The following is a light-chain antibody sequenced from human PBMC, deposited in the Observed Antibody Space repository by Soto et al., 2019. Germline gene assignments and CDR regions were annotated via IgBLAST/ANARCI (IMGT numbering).Light chain of an antibody. V-gene: IGKV1-5*01. CDR1: QSISSW. CDR3: QQYNSYSRT. J-gene: IGKJ1*01. CDR2: EAS. Sequence: DIQMTQSPSTLSASVGDRVTITCRASQSISSWLAWYQQKPGKAPKLLIYEASRLESGVPSRFSGSGSGTQFTVTISSRKPDDFATYSCQQYNSYSRTFGQGTKV.